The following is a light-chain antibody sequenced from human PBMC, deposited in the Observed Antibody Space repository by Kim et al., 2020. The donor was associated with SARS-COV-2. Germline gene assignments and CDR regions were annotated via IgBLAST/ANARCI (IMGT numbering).Light chain of an antibody. CDR2: DVT. V-gene: IGLV2-14*03. J-gene: IGLJ3*02. CDR3: FSFSNTAAGV. Sequence: GQAITISGTGTRSDVGQYNKVTWYQKHPGKAPKLLIYDVTKRPSGVSDRFSGSKSVNTASLTISGLQAEDEADYYCFSFSNTAAGVFGGGTQLTVL. CDR1: RSDVGQYNK.